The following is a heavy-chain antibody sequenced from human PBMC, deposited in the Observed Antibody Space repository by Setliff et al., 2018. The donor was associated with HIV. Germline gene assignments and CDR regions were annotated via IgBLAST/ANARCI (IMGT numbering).Heavy chain of an antibody. Sequence: PGGSLRLSCAASGFTFSSYSMNWVRQAPGKGLEWVSYISSSTSTIYYADSVKGRFTISRDKAKNSIYLQMNGLSAEDTAVYYCARGGGRYCSGGSCSSRFHYYYYYMDVWGKGTTVTVSS. CDR2: ISSSTSTI. CDR3: ARGGGRYCSGGSCSSRFHYYYYYMDV. J-gene: IGHJ6*03. V-gene: IGHV3-48*01. CDR1: GFTFSSYS. D-gene: IGHD2-15*01.